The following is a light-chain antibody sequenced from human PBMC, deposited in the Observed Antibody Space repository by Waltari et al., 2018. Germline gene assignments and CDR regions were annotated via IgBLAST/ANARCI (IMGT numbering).Light chain of an antibody. CDR3: QQYASPPIT. Sequence: EILLTQSPGTLSLSPGERATLSCRARQNVRKNYLGWYQQRPGQPPRLLIFGASNRATGIPDRFSGSGSGTDFTLTISRLESEDFAVYFCQQYASPPITFGQGTRLE. V-gene: IGKV3-20*01. J-gene: IGKJ5*01. CDR2: GAS. CDR1: QNVRKNY.